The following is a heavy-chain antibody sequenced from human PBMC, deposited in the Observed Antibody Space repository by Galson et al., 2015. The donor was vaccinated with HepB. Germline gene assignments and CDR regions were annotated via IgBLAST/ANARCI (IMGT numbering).Heavy chain of an antibody. J-gene: IGHJ4*02. CDR3: AKDQGYCSRTSCYSDY. Sequence: LRLSCAASGFTFSSYAMSWVRQAPGKGLEWVSTMSGGGGSTYYADSVKGRFTISRDNSKNTLYLQMNSLRAGDTALYYCAKDQGYCSRTSCYSDYWGQGTLVTVSS. CDR1: GFTFSSYA. CDR2: MSGGGGST. V-gene: IGHV3-23*01. D-gene: IGHD2-2*01.